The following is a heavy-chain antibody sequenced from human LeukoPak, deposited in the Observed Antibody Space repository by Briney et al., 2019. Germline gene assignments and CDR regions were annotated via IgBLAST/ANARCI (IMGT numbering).Heavy chain of an antibody. CDR3: ARAYDFWSGYYKESWFDP. V-gene: IGHV1-18*01. D-gene: IGHD3-3*01. CDR1: GYTFTSYG. J-gene: IGHJ5*02. CDR2: ISAYNGNT. Sequence: ASVKVSCKASGYTFTSYGISWVRQAPGPGLEWMGWISAYNGNTNYAQKLQGRVTMTTDTSTSTAYMELRSLRSDDTAVYYCARAYDFWSGYYKESWFDPWGQGTLVTVSS.